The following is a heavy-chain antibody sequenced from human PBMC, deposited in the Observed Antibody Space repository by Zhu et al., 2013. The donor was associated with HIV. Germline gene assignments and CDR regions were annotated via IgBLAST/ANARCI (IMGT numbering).Heavy chain of an antibody. V-gene: IGHV1-24*01. D-gene: IGHD3-3*01. CDR3: ATGVPVGPPGXFLDSPDY. Sequence: QVQLVQSGAEVKKPGASVKVSCKVSGYTLTELSMHWVRQAPGKGLEWMGGFDPEDDETIYAQKFQGRVTMSEDTSTDTAYMELNSLRSEDTAVYYCATGVPVGPPGXFLDSPDYWGQGTLVTVSS. CDR1: GYTLTELS. J-gene: IGHJ4*02. CDR2: FDPEDDET.